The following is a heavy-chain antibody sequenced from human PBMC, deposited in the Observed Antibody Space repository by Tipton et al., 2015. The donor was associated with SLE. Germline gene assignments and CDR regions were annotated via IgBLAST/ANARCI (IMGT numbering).Heavy chain of an antibody. Sequence: GSLRLSCAASGFTFNNYAMSWVRQAPGKGLEWVSAISVGGGSTYYADSVKGRFTISRDNSKNTLYLQMNSLRAEDTAVYYCAKDAISDYYDILTGWGYYYYYMDVWGKGTTVTVSS. J-gene: IGHJ6*03. V-gene: IGHV3-23*01. CDR2: ISVGGGST. CDR1: GFTFNNYA. CDR3: AKDAISDYYDILTGWGYYYYYMDV. D-gene: IGHD3-9*01.